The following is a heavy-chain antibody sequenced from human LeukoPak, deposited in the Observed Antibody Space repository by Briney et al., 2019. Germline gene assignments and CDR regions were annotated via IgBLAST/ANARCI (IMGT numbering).Heavy chain of an antibody. Sequence: GGSLRLSCAASGFTFSSYSMNWVRQAAGKGLEWVSSISSSSSYIYYADSVKGRFTISRDNAKNSLYLQRNSLRAEDTAVYYCGAGDLPFDYWGQGTLVTVSS. J-gene: IGHJ4*02. D-gene: IGHD4-17*01. CDR1: GFTFSSYS. CDR2: ISSSSSYI. CDR3: GAGDLPFDY. V-gene: IGHV3-21*01.